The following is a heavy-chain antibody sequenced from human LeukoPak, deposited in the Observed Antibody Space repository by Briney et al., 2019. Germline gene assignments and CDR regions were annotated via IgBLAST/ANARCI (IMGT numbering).Heavy chain of an antibody. J-gene: IGHJ4*02. CDR3: ARVRYCSTNRCYDREFDD. CDR1: GGSISNYY. V-gene: IGHV4-59*01. D-gene: IGHD2-2*01. CDR2: IYYSGNT. Sequence: SETLSLTCTVSGGSISNYYWSWIRQPPGKGLEWIGYIYYSGNTNYNPSLKSRVTISVDTSKNQFSLKLNSVTAADTAVYYCARVRYCSTNRCYDREFDDWGQGTLVTVSS.